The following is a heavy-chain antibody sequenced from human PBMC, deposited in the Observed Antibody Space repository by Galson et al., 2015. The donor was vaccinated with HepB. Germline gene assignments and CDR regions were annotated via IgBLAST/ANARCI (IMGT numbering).Heavy chain of an antibody. J-gene: IGHJ2*01. V-gene: IGHV3-23*01. CDR1: GFLFTTYA. Sequence: SLRLSCAASGFLFTTYAMTWVRQAPGKGLEWVSVIGGTGAGTYYADSVKGRFTISRDNSKNTLHLQMNRLSAEDTAVYFCARPSHYYGSGKGFFDLWGRGTLVIVSS. CDR2: IGGTGAGT. CDR3: ARPSHYYGSGKGFFDL. D-gene: IGHD3-10*01.